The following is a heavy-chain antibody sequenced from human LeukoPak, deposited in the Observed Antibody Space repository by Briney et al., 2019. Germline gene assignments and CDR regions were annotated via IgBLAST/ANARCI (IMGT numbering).Heavy chain of an antibody. J-gene: IGHJ6*02. D-gene: IGHD1-26*01. CDR3: ARESGYLYGMDV. Sequence: SQTLSLTCTVSGGSISSGDYYWSWIRQPPGKGLEWIGYIYYSGSTNYNPSLKSRVTISVDTSKNQFSLKLSSVTAADTAVYYCARESGYLYGMDVWGQGTTVTVSS. CDR2: IYYSGST. CDR1: GGSISSGDYY. V-gene: IGHV4-61*08.